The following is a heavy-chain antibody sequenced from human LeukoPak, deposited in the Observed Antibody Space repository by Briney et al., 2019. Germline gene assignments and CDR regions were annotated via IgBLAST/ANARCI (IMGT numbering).Heavy chain of an antibody. CDR3: ARGISTSGLDL. V-gene: IGHV4-38-2*01. CDR1: GYSISSNYY. D-gene: IGHD2-8*01. CDR2: VHHTGST. Sequence: SETLSLTCGVSGYSISSNYYWGWIRQSPGKGLEWIGSVHHTGSTHYNPSLTSRLTISVDTSTNQFSLKLNSMTAADTAVYYCARGISTSGLDLWGQGTLVTVSS. J-gene: IGHJ4*02.